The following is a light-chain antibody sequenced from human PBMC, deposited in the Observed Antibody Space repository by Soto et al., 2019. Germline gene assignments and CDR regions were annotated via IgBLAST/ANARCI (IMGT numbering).Light chain of an antibody. V-gene: IGKV3-20*01. CDR1: QSVSSNF. CDR3: QQYGGSPRT. J-gene: IGKJ1*01. Sequence: EIVLTQSPGTLSLSPGERATLSCRASQSVSSNFLAWYQQRPGQSPRLLIYGASNRATGVPDRFSGSGSGTDFTLTISRLEPEDFAVYYCQQYGGSPRTFGQGTKVDI. CDR2: GAS.